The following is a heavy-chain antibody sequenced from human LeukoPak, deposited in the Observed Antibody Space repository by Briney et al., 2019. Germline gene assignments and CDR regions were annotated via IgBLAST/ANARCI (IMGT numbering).Heavy chain of an antibody. CDR1: GFTFSSYE. V-gene: IGHV3-48*03. J-gene: IGHJ2*01. CDR3: ASSYWYFDL. CDR2: ISSSGSTI. Sequence: PGGSLRLSRAASGFTFSSYEMNGVRQAPGKGLEGVSYISSSGSTIYYADSVKGRFTISRDNAKNSLYLQMNSLRAEDTAVYYCASSYWYFDLWGRGTLVTVSS.